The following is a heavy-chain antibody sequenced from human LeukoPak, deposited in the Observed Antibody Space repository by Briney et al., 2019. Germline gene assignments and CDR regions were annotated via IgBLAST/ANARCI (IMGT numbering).Heavy chain of an antibody. CDR3: ARGLRLVRGVIYR. D-gene: IGHD3-10*01. Sequence: GASVNVSCKASGYTFTSYDINWVRQATGQGLEWMGWMNPNSGNTGYAQKFQGRVTMTRNTSISTAYMELSSLRSEDTAVYYCARGLRLVRGVIYRWGQGTLVTVSS. V-gene: IGHV1-8*01. CDR1: GYTFTSYD. CDR2: MNPNSGNT. J-gene: IGHJ5*02.